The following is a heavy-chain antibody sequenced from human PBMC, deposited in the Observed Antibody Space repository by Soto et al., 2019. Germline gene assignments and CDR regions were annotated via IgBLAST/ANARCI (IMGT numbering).Heavy chain of an antibody. CDR3: ARRGRGTYDFWSGYQFDY. CDR2: IYYSGST. CDR1: GGSISSGGYY. Sequence: SETLSLACTVSGGSISSGGYYWCWIRQHPGKGLEWIGYIYYSGSTYYNPSLKSRVTISVDTSKNQFSLKLSSVTAADTAVYYCARRGRGTYDFWSGYQFDYWGQGTLVTVSS. V-gene: IGHV4-31*03. D-gene: IGHD3-3*01. J-gene: IGHJ4*02.